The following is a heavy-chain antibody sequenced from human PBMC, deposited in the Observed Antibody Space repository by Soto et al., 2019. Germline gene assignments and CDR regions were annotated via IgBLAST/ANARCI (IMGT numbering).Heavy chain of an antibody. CDR3: ARGSMYNWNQSLPDS. V-gene: IGHV3-30-3*01. CDR2: ISYDGSNK. J-gene: IGHJ4*02. CDR1: GFTFKTYT. Sequence: GGSLRLSCAGSGFTFKTYTFHWGRQPPGKGLEWVAVISYDGSNKYYADSVKGRFTVSRDNSKSTLFLQMNSLTPEDTAGYYCARGSMYNWNQSLPDSWGQGTLVTVSS. D-gene: IGHD1-20*01.